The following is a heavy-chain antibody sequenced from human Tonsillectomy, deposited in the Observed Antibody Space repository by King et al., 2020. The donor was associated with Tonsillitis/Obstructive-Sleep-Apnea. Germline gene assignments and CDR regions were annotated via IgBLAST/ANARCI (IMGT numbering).Heavy chain of an antibody. CDR3: ARATYYDFWSGYDGTNYYFDY. V-gene: IGHV3-11*01. D-gene: IGHD3-3*01. CDR1: GFTFSDYY. CDR2: NSSSGSTI. Sequence: VQLVESGGGLVKPGGSLRLSCAASGFTFSDYYMSWIRQAPGKGLEWVSYNSSSGSTIYYADSVKGRFTISRDNAKNSLYLQMNSLRAEDTAVYYCARATYYDFWSGYDGTNYYFDYWGQGTLVTVSS. J-gene: IGHJ4*02.